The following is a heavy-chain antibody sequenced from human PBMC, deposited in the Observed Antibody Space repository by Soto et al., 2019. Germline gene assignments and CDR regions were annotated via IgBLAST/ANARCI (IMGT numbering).Heavy chain of an antibody. J-gene: IGHJ4*02. V-gene: IGHV1-46*03. Sequence: ASVKGSCKASGYTFTGYAMHWVRQAPGQGLEWMGRINPIRGRTSYAQKFQGRVTMTADTSTSTVYMELSSLRSEDTAVYYCARDPGYCSGGSCYKGPDYFDYWGQGTLVTVSS. CDR3: ARDPGYCSGGSCYKGPDYFDY. CDR1: GYTFTGYA. CDR2: INPIRGRT. D-gene: IGHD2-15*01.